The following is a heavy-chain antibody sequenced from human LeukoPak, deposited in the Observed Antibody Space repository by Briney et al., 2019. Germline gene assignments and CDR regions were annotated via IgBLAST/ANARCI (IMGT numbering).Heavy chain of an antibody. CDR1: GGTFSSYA. CDR3: ARDRIFGSSSSVAIDY. V-gene: IGHV1-69*05. CDR2: IIPIFGIA. Sequence: SVKVSCKASGGTFSSYAISWVRQAPGQGLEWMGRIIPIFGIANYAQKFQGRVTITTDESTSTAYMELSSLRSEDTAVYYCARDRIFGSSSSVAIDYWGQGTLVTVSS. D-gene: IGHD6-6*01. J-gene: IGHJ4*02.